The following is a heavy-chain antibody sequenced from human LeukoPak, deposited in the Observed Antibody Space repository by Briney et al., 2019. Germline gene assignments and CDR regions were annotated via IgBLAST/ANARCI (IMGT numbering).Heavy chain of an antibody. D-gene: IGHD3-22*01. J-gene: IGHJ4*02. Sequence: GASVKVSCKASGYTFTSYYMHWVRQAPGQGLEWMGWINPNSGGTNYAKKFQGRATMTRDTSISTAYMELSRLRSDDTAVYYCARASYYYDSSGYPGYYFDYWGQGTLVTVSS. V-gene: IGHV1-2*02. CDR1: GYTFTSYY. CDR3: ARASYYYDSSGYPGYYFDY. CDR2: INPNSGGT.